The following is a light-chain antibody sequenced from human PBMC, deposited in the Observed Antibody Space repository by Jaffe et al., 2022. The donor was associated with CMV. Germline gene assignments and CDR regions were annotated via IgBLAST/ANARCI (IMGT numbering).Light chain of an antibody. CDR2: DTS. CDR1: QSVSNY. CDR3: QQRSNWVT. Sequence: EIVLTQSPATLSLSPGERATLSCRASQSVSNYLAWYQQRPGQAPRLLIYDTSNRATGIPGRFSGSGSGTDFTLTINSLEPEDFAVYYCQQRSNWVTFGGGTKVEI. V-gene: IGKV3-11*01. J-gene: IGKJ4*01.